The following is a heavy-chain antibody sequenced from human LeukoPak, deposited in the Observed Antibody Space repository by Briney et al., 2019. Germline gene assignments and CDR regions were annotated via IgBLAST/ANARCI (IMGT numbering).Heavy chain of an antibody. D-gene: IGHD3-10*01. V-gene: IGHV1-18*01. Sequence: GASVKVSCKASGYTFTSYGMSWVRQAPGQGLEWMGCISAYNGNTNYAQKLQGRVTMTTDTSTSTAYMELRSLRSDDTAVYYCARVTTMVRGVINWFDPWGQGTLVTVSS. CDR3: ARVTTMVRGVINWFDP. CDR2: ISAYNGNT. J-gene: IGHJ5*02. CDR1: GYTFTSYG.